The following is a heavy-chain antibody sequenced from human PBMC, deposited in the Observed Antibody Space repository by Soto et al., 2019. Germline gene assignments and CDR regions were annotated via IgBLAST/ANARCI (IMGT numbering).Heavy chain of an antibody. V-gene: IGHV4-59*01. Sequence: SETLSLTCTASGGSMSTYYWNWMRQAPGQGLEWIGYIYYSGSTNYNPSLKSRVTISVDTSKNQFSLKLRSVTAADTAVYYCARLGEYSGSPTLDYWGQGTLVTVSS. D-gene: IGHD5-12*01. J-gene: IGHJ4*02. CDR2: IYYSGST. CDR1: GGSMSTYY. CDR3: ARLGEYSGSPTLDY.